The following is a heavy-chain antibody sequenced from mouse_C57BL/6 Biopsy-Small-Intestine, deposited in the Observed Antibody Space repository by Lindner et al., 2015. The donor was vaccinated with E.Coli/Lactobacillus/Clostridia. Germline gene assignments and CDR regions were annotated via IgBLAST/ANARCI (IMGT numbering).Heavy chain of an antibody. CDR2: IYPGSGNS. Sequence: VQLQESGPELVRPGASVKISCKASGYTFTDCYINWVKQRPGQGLEWIGWIYPGSGNSQYNEKFKGKATLTVDTSSSTAYMQLSSLTSEDSAVYFCARSYYTNYGFPYWGQGTLVTVSA. CDR1: GYTFTDCY. D-gene: IGHD2-5*01. CDR3: ARSYYTNYGFPY. J-gene: IGHJ3*01. V-gene: IGHV1-84*01.